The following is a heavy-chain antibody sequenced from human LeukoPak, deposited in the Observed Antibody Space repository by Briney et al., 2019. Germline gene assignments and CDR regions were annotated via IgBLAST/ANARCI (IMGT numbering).Heavy chain of an antibody. CDR1: GGSISSYY. Sequence: PSETLSLTCTVSGGSISSYYWGWIRQPPGKGLEWIGSIYYSGSTYYNPSLKSRVTISVDTSKNQFSLKLSSVTAADTAVYYCARQMGSSWYSSPGRSDYWGQGTLVTVSS. V-gene: IGHV4-39*01. D-gene: IGHD6-13*01. CDR2: IYYSGST. J-gene: IGHJ4*02. CDR3: ARQMGSSWYSSPGRSDY.